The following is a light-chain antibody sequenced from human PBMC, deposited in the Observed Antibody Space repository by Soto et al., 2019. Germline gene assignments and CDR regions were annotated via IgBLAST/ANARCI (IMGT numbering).Light chain of an antibody. CDR2: EVS. V-gene: IGLV2-14*01. J-gene: IGLJ3*02. CDR3: SSYTSSNNWV. Sequence: QSVLTQPASVSGSPGQSITISCTGTSRDVGYYNFVSWYQQHPGKAPKLMIYEVSNRPSGVSNRFSGSKSGNTASLTISGLQAEDEADYYCSSYTSSNNWVFGGGTKLTVL. CDR1: SRDVGYYNF.